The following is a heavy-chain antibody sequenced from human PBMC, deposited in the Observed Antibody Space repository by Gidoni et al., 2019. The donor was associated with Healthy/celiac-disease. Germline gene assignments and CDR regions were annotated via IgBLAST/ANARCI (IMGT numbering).Heavy chain of an antibody. CDR1: GLTFSSYA. Sequence: EVQLLESGGGLVQPGGSLRHSCAASGLTFSSYAIRWVRQAPGTGLEWVSAISGSGCSTYYADSVKGRFTISRDNSKNTLYLQMNSLRAEDTAVYYCAKRGLYGSGSYHDAFDIWCQGTMVTVSS. CDR3: AKRGLYGSGSYHDAFDI. D-gene: IGHD3-10*01. CDR2: ISGSGCST. V-gene: IGHV3-23*01. J-gene: IGHJ3*02.